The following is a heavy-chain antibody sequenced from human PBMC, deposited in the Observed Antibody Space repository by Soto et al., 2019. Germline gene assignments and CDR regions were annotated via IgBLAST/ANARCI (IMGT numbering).Heavy chain of an antibody. CDR2: ISGSGGST. Sequence: GGSLRLSCAASGFTFSSYAMSWVRQAPGKGLEWVSAISGSGGSTYYADSVKGRFTISRDNSKNTLYLQMNSLRAEDTAVYYCAKDPHLAYYGSGMEYWGQGTLVTVSS. CDR3: AKDPHLAYYGSGMEY. V-gene: IGHV3-23*01. J-gene: IGHJ4*02. D-gene: IGHD3-10*01. CDR1: GFTFSSYA.